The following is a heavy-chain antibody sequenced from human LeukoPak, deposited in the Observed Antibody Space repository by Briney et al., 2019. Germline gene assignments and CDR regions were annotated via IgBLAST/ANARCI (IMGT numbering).Heavy chain of an antibody. V-gene: IGHV3-74*01. J-gene: IGHJ3*02. CDR3: AKGDWDDAFDI. Sequence: GGSLRLSCAASGFTFDDYTMHWVRQAPGKGLEWVSRINSDGSGTSYADSVKGRFTISRDNAKNTLYLQMNSLRAEDTAVYYCAKGDWDDAFDIWGQGTMVTVSS. CDR2: INSDGSGT. D-gene: IGHD2-21*01. CDR1: GFTFDDYT.